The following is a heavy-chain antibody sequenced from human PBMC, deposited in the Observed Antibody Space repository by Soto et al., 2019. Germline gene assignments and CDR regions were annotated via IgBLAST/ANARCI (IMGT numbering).Heavy chain of an antibody. CDR3: AKDSWAIFGVPAGEYYAMDV. Sequence: PGGSLRISCVASGFTLENYAMSWVRQAPGKGLEWVSAISGSGGTTYYSDSVKGRFTISRDNSKNTVYLQMNDLRVEDAAEYFCAKDSWAIFGVPAGEYYAMDVWGQGTTVTVPS. CDR2: ISGSGGTT. J-gene: IGHJ6*02. D-gene: IGHD3-3*01. CDR1: GFTLENYA. V-gene: IGHV3-23*01.